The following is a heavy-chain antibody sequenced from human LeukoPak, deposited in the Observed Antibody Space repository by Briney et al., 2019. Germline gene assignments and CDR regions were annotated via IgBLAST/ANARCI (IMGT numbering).Heavy chain of an antibody. CDR3: AKLESPYNYYGMDV. CDR1: GFTFSSNA. Sequence: GGSLRLSCAAAGFTFSSNAMSWVRQPPGKGLEWVSGISGSGGSTYYADSVKGRFTISRDKSKNTLYLQMNSLRVEDTAVYYCAKLESPYNYYGMDVWGQGTTGTVS. D-gene: IGHD3-3*01. J-gene: IGHJ6*02. V-gene: IGHV3-23*01. CDR2: ISGSGGST.